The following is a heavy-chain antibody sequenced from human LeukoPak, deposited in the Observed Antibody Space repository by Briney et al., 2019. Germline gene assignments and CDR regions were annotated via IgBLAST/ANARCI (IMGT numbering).Heavy chain of an antibody. V-gene: IGHV1-8*01. CDR2: MNPNSGNT. D-gene: IGHD2-2*01. CDR1: GYTFTSYD. Sequence: ASVKVSCKASGYTFTSYDINWVRQATGQGLEWMGWMNPNSGNTGYAQKFQGRGTMTRNNSISTAYMELSSLRSEDTAVYYCARGVYCSSTSCRRVKGRYYYMDVWGKGTTVTISS. CDR3: ARGVYCSSTSCRRVKGRYYYMDV. J-gene: IGHJ6*03.